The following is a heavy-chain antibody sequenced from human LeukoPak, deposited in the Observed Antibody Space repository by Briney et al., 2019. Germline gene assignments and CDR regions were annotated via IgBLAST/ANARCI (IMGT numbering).Heavy chain of an antibody. D-gene: IGHD2-15*01. J-gene: IGHJ3*02. Sequence: GGSLRLSCAASGFTFSSYAMHWVRQAPGKGLEWVAVISYDGSNKYYADSVKGRFTISRDNSKNTLYLQMNSLRAEDTAVYYCAREGGDIVVVVAEAFDIWGQGTMVTVSS. CDR2: ISYDGSNK. CDR3: AREGGDIVVVVAEAFDI. V-gene: IGHV3-30-3*01. CDR1: GFTFSSYA.